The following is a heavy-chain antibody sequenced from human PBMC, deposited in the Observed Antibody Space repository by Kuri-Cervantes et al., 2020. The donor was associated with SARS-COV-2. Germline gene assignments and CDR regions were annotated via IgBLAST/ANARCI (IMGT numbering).Heavy chain of an antibody. J-gene: IGHJ6*02. CDR3: ARDPPEDFPTGYSGYDPKSVDYGMDV. D-gene: IGHD5-12*01. Sequence: ASVKVSCKASGYTFTSYDINWVRQATGQGLEWMGRINPNSGGTNYAQKFQGRVTITADKSTSTAYMELSSLRSEDTAVYYCARDPPEDFPTGYSGYDPKSVDYGMDVWGQGTTVTVSS. V-gene: IGHV1-8*01. CDR1: GYTFTSYD. CDR2: INPNSGGT.